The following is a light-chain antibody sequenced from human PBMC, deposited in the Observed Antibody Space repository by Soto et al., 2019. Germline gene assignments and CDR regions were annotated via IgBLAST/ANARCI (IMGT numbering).Light chain of an antibody. V-gene: IGLV1-44*01. Sequence: QSALTQPPSESGAPGQRVSISCSGSSSNIGTNTVNWYQQLPGTAPKLLIYNNDQRPSGVPDRFSGSKSGTSVSLAISGLQSEDEADYYCAAWDDSLNGPVFGGGTKLTVL. J-gene: IGLJ3*02. CDR3: AAWDDSLNGPV. CDR1: SSNIGTNT. CDR2: NND.